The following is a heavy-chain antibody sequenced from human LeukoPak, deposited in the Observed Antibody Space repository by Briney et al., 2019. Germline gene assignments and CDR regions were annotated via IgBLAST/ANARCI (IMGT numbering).Heavy chain of an antibody. CDR2: ISAYNGNT. CDR3: ARVVGAADY. J-gene: IGHJ4*02. V-gene: IGHV1-18*01. CDR1: GYTFTSYG. D-gene: IGHD1-26*01. Sequence: ASVTVSCTASGYTFTSYGISWVRQAPGQGLEWMGWISAYNGNTNYAQKLQVRVTITTDTSTTTDYMELRSLRADDTAVYYCARVVGAADYWGQGTLVTVSS.